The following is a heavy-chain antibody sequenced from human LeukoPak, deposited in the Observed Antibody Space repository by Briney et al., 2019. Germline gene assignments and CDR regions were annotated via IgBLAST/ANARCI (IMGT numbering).Heavy chain of an antibody. J-gene: IGHJ4*02. V-gene: IGHV1-18*04. D-gene: IGHD4-17*01. Sequence: ASVKVSCKASGYTFTSYGISWVRQAPGQGLEWMGWISAYNGNTNYAQKLQGRVTMTTDTSTSTAYMELRSLSSDDTAVYYCARAGYRVTTVTAPFDYWGQGTLVTVSS. CDR2: ISAYNGNT. CDR1: GYTFTSYG. CDR3: ARAGYRVTTVTAPFDY.